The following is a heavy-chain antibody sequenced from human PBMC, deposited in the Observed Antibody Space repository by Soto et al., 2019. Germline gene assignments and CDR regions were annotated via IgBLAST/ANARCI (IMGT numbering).Heavy chain of an antibody. CDR2: PAVTGAM. J-gene: IGHJ6*02. CDR1: GEAVGSGQSY. CDR3: ARGLADSAGSSFGRRMDV. V-gene: IGHV4-61*01. Sequence: QVQLQESGPGLGKPSETLSLLCFVSGEAVGSGQSYWNWVRQAPGKGLEWIGHPAVTGAMRNSACTTSRITMSFDPSKNQISLTLTSVTAADSATYFCARGLADSAGSSFGRRMDVWGHGTTVTVAS. D-gene: IGHD3-10*01.